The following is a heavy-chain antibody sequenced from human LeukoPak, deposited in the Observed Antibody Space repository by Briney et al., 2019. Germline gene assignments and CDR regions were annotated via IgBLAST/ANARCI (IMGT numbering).Heavy chain of an antibody. Sequence: WASVKVSCKASGGTFSNYAISWVRQAPGQGLEWMGGIIPIFGTANYAQKFQGRVTITTDESTSTAYMELSSLRSEDTAVCYCARGPAAAAASDWGQGTLVTVSS. CDR1: GGTFSNYA. CDR3: ARGPAAAAASD. CDR2: IIPIFGTA. J-gene: IGHJ4*02. V-gene: IGHV1-69*05. D-gene: IGHD2-15*01.